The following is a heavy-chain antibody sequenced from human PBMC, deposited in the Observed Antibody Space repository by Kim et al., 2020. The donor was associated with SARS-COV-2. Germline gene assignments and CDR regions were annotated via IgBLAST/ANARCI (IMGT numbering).Heavy chain of an antibody. D-gene: IGHD2-15*01. CDR3: VRTRFVLEAVDF. J-gene: IGHJ4*02. Sequence: GGSLRLSCAASGFTFSSHSMTWVRQAPGKGLEWVSSITSSGGYISYADSLTGRFTISRDNAKNSLYLQMISLRVEDTAVYYWVRTRFVLEAVDFWGQGTLVTVSS. CDR1: GFTFSSHS. CDR2: ITSSGGYI. V-gene: IGHV3-21*06.